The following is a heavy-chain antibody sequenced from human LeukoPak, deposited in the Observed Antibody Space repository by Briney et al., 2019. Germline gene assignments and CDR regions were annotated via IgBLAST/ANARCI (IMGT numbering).Heavy chain of an antibody. J-gene: IGHJ4*02. Sequence: GGSLRLSCAASGFTFSSYGMHWVCQAPGKGLGWVAVISYDGSNKYYADSVKGRFTISRDNSKNTLYLQMNSLRAEDTAVYYCAKDAPPIGSGSYYRGYFDYWGQGTLVTVSS. CDR2: ISYDGSNK. D-gene: IGHD3-10*01. V-gene: IGHV3-30*18. CDR1: GFTFSSYG. CDR3: AKDAPPIGSGSYYRGYFDY.